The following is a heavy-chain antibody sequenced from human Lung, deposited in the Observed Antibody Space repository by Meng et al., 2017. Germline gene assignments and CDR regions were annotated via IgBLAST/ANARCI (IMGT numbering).Heavy chain of an antibody. CDR2: INHSGST. V-gene: IGHV4-34*01. J-gene: IGHJ4*02. CDR3: ARGPTTMAHDFDY. D-gene: IGHD4-11*01. CDR1: GGSFSDYY. Sequence: QVRLQQWGEGLLNPSEPLSLPCVVSGGSFSDYYWSWIRQPPGKGLEWIGEINHSGSTNYNPSLESRATISVDTSRNNLSLKLSSVTAADSAVYYCARGPTTMAHDFDYWGQGTLVTVSS.